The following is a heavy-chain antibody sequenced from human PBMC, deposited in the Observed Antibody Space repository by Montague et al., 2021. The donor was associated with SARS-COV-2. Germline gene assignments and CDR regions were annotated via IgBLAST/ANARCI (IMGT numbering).Heavy chain of an antibody. CDR2: IFYTGST. J-gene: IGHJ5*02. D-gene: IGHD3-22*01. CDR1: GGSMYIYGSHYY. CDR3: ARRRLDFYDSRHRFDP. V-gene: IGHV4-39*01. Sequence: SETLSLTCTVSGGSMYIYGSHYYWDWIRQPPGKGLEWIGTIFYTGSTIYNSSLKSRVTISIDTSKNQYSLELNSVTAADTAVYYCARRRLDFYDSRHRFDPWGQGALVTVPS.